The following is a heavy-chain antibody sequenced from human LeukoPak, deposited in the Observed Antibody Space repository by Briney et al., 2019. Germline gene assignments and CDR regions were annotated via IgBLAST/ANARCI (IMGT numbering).Heavy chain of an antibody. V-gene: IGHV1-2*02. J-gene: IGHJ5*02. CDR1: GYTFTGYY. D-gene: IGHD3-22*01. CDR2: INPNSGGT. Sequence: ASVKVSCKASGYTFTGYYMHWVRQAPGQGLEWMGWINPNSGGTNYAQKFRGRVTMTRDTSISTAYMELSRLRSDDTAVYYCAREEGYYDSSGYINWFDPWGQGTLVTISS. CDR3: AREEGYYDSSGYINWFDP.